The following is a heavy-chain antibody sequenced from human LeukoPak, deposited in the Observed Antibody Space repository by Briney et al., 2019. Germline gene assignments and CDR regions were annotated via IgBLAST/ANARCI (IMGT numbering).Heavy chain of an antibody. CDR3: ARSSGWSPFDY. J-gene: IGHJ4*02. V-gene: IGHV3-21*01. D-gene: IGHD6-19*01. CDR1: GFTFSSYS. Sequence: GGSLRLSCAASGFTFSSYSMNWVRQAPGKGLEWVSSISSTSSYIYYADSVKSRFTISRDNAKNSLYLQMNSLRAEDTAVYYCARSSGWSPFDYWGQGTLVTVSS. CDR2: ISSTSSYI.